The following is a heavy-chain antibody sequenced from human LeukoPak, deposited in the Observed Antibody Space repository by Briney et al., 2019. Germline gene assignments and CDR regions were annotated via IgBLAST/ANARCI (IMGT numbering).Heavy chain of an antibody. J-gene: IGHJ4*02. D-gene: IGHD1-26*01. Sequence: GGSLRLACAASGFRFSSYAMSWVHQAPGKGLEWVSAISGSGVSTYYADSVKGRFTVSRDNSKNTLYLQMNSLRAEDTAVYYCARAVHSGSYAFDYWGQGTLVTVSS. CDR2: ISGSGVST. V-gene: IGHV3-23*01. CDR1: GFRFSSYA. CDR3: ARAVHSGSYAFDY.